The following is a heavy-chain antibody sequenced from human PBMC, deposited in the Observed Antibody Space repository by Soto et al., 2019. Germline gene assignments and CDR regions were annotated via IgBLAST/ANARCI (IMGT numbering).Heavy chain of an antibody. CDR3: ARRFDCSSTSCFPYYYYGMDV. D-gene: IGHD2-2*01. J-gene: IGHJ6*04. Sequence: SGPTLVNPTQTLTLTCTFSGFSLSTSGVGVGWIRQPPGKALEWLALIYWDDDKRYSPSLKSRLTITKDTSKNQVVLTMTNMDPVDTATYYCARRFDCSSTSCFPYYYYGMDVWGKGTTVTVSS. V-gene: IGHV2-5*02. CDR1: GFSLSTSGVG. CDR2: IYWDDDK.